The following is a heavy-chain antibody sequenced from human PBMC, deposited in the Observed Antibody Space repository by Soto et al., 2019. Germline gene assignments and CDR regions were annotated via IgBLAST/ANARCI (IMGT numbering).Heavy chain of an antibody. D-gene: IGHD5-18*01. V-gene: IGHV3-33*01. J-gene: IGHJ6*02. Sequence: QVQLVESGGGVVQPGRSLRLSCAASGFTFSSYGMHWVRQAPGKGLERVAVIWYDGSNKYYADSVKGRFTISRDNSKNTLYLQMNSLRAEDTAVYYWARAVSRYSYDDGEGGMDVWGQGPTVTVSS. CDR3: ARAVSRYSYDDGEGGMDV. CDR2: IWYDGSNK. CDR1: GFTFSSYG.